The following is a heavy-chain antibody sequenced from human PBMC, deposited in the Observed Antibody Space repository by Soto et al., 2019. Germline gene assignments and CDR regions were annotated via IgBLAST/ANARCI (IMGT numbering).Heavy chain of an antibody. J-gene: IGHJ4*02. CDR1: GFTFRNYD. CDR2: ISSTSSTI. Sequence: GGSLRLSCAASGFTFRNYDMNWVRQAPGKGLEWVSYISSTSSTIYYADSAKGRFTISRDNAKTSLYLQMNSLRAEDTAVYYCARVPIAADEHFDYWGQGTLVTVSS. V-gene: IGHV3-48*01. D-gene: IGHD6-13*01. CDR3: ARVPIAADEHFDY.